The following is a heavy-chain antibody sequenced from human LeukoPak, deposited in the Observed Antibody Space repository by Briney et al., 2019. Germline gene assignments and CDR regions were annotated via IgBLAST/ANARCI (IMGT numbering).Heavy chain of an antibody. Sequence: ASVKVSCKASGGTFSSYAISWVRQAPGQGLEWMGGIIPIFGTANYAQKFQGRVTITVDESTSTAYMELSSLRSEDTAVYYCARGDSSSHGLGDWGQGTLVTVSS. CDR3: ARGDSSSHGLGD. CDR1: GGTFSSYA. CDR2: IIPIFGTA. V-gene: IGHV1-69*13. D-gene: IGHD6-13*01. J-gene: IGHJ4*02.